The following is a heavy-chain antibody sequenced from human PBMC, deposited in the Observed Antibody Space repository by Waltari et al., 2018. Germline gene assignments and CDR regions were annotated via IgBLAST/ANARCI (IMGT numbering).Heavy chain of an antibody. CDR1: NGSINNPY. D-gene: IGHD2-2*01. CDR3: AREGSLYSSTGGWIGP. J-gene: IGHJ5*01. V-gene: IGHV4-59*11. CDR2: INQITGDT. Sequence: QVHLQESGPGLVEPSETLSLPCTVSNGSINNPYWSCIRQPPAKRMEWIGWINQITGDTNYNPSLESRVIISSDISKNQCSLKLTSVTAADTAIYYCAREGSLYSSTGGWIGPWGQGMLVTVSS.